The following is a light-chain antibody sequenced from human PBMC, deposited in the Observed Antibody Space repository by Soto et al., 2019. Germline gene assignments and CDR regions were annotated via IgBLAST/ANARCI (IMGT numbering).Light chain of an antibody. V-gene: IGLV1-47*01. CDR1: SSNIGSNY. CDR3: AAWDDSLSGVV. CDR2: RNS. J-gene: IGLJ2*01. Sequence: QSVLTQPPSASGTPGQRVTISCSGSSSNIGSNYVYWYQQLPGTAPKLLIYRNSQRPSGVPDGFSGSKSGTSASLAISGLRSEDEADYYCAAWDDSLSGVVFGGGTKLTVL.